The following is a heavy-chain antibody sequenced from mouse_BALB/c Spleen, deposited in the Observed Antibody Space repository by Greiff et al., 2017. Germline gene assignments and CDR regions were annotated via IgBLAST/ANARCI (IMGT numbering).Heavy chain of an antibody. CDR3: ARAYYYEMYFDV. J-gene: IGHJ1*01. D-gene: IGHD1-1*01. Sequence: EVKLMESGGGLVKPGGSLKLSCAASGFTFSSYAMSWVRQTPEKRLEWVASISSGGSTYYPDSVKGRFTISRDNARNILYLQMSSLRSEDTAMYYCARAYYYEMYFDVWGAGTTVTVSS. V-gene: IGHV5-6-5*01. CDR1: GFTFSSYA. CDR2: ISSGGST.